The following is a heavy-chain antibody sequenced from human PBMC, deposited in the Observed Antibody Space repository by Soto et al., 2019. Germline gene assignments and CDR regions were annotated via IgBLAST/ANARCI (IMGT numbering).Heavy chain of an antibody. CDR3: ARTASSSWSDSTLGY. Sequence: GGSLRLSCVASGFTFSSYGMHWVRQAPGKGLEWVAVIWYDGSNKYYADSVKGRFTISRDNSKNTLYLQMNSLRAEDTAVYYCARTASSSWSDSTLGYWGQGTLVTVSS. CDR1: GFTFSSYG. V-gene: IGHV3-33*08. CDR2: IWYDGSNK. D-gene: IGHD6-13*01. J-gene: IGHJ4*02.